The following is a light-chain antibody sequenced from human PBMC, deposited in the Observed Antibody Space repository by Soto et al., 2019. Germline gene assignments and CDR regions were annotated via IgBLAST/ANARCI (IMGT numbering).Light chain of an antibody. V-gene: IGKV1-9*01. CDR3: QQLNSYRLT. CDR1: QGISSY. J-gene: IGKJ4*01. CDR2: AVS. Sequence: DIQLTQSPSFLSASVGDRVTITCRASQGISSYFAWYQQRPGKAPKLLIYAVSTLQTGVPSRFIGSASGTEFTHPISSLQPEDLATYYCQQLNSYRLTFGGGTKVEIK.